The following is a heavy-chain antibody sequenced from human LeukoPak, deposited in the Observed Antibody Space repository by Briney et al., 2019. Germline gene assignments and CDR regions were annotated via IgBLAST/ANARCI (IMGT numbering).Heavy chain of an antibody. CDR3: ARGGYYDSSGHNAFDI. J-gene: IGHJ3*02. D-gene: IGHD3-22*01. V-gene: IGHV1-2*04. CDR1: GYTFTGYY. CDR2: INPNSGGT. Sequence: GASVKVSRKASGYTFTGYYMHWVRQAPGQGLEWMGWINPNSGGTNYAQKFQGWVTMTRDTSISTAYMELSRLRSDDTAVYYCARGGYYDSSGHNAFDIWGQGTMVTVSS.